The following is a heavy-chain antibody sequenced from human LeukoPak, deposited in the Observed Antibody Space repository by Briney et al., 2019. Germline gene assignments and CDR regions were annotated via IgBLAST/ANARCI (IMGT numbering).Heavy chain of an antibody. CDR3: ARDPEATVVTPVDY. J-gene: IGHJ4*02. D-gene: IGHD4-23*01. V-gene: IGHV1-18*01. CDR2: ISAYNGNT. CDR1: GYTFTSYG. Sequence: GASVKVSCKASGYTFTSYGISWVRQAPGQGLEWMGWISAYNGNTNYAQNLQGRVTITTDTSTSTAYMELRSLRSDDTAVYYCARDPEATVVTPVDYWGQGTLVTVSS.